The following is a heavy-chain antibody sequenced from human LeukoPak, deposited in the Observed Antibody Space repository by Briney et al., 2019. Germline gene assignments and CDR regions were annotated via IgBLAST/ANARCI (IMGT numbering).Heavy chain of an antibody. V-gene: IGHV3-21*04. D-gene: IGHD3-10*01. J-gene: IGHJ6*03. CDR3: AKGSSSLGQYYYMDV. CDR1: GFTFSSYS. CDR2: ISSSSSYI. Sequence: PGGSLRLSCAASGFTFSSYSMNWVRQAPGKGLEWVSSISSSSSYIYYADSVKGRFTISRDNAKNSLYLQMNSLRAEDTAVYFCAKGSSSLGQYYYMDVWGKGATVTVSS.